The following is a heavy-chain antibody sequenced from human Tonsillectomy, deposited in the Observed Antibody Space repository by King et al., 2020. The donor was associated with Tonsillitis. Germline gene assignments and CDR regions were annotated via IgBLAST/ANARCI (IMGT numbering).Heavy chain of an antibody. CDR1: GYNFANYW. D-gene: IGHD4-17*01. CDR3: AYYGAADAFDF. J-gene: IGHJ3*01. V-gene: IGHV5-10-1*03. Sequence: QLVQSGAEVKKPGESLKISCKGSGYNFANYWINLVRQMPGKGLEWMGRIDPADSHTNYSPSLQGNVTFSADKAISTAFLQWTSLKASDTAMYYCAYYGAADAFDFWGQGTMVIVSS. CDR2: IDPADSHT.